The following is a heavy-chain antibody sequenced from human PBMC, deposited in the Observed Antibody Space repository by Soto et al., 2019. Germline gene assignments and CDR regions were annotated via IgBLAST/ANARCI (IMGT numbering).Heavy chain of an antibody. CDR1: GFTFSSCV. CDR2: ITDSGTGT. J-gene: IGHJ4*02. CDR3: AKGLINGRWYAAD. V-gene: IGHV3-23*01. Sequence: EVHLLESGGGLVQPGESLRLSCGASGFTFSSCVMSWVRQAPGKGLEWVSCITDSGTGTYYADSVKGRFTISRDNSKNTMYLQMNNLRDDDTGVYICAKGLINGRWYAADWGPGSLVTGSS. D-gene: IGHD6-13*01.